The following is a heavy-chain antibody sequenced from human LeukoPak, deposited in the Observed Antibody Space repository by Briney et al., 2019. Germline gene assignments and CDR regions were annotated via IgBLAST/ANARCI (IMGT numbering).Heavy chain of an antibody. J-gene: IGHJ4*02. CDR2: ISSSSSYI. D-gene: IGHD3-10*01. Sequence: PSETLSLTCTVSGGSISSYSWSWVRQAPGKGLEWVSSISSSSSYIYYADSMKGRFTISRDNAKNSLYLQMNSLRAEDTAVYYCAFQGGFGELLITGWGQGTLVTVSS. CDR1: GGSISSYS. CDR3: AFQGGFGELLITG. V-gene: IGHV3-21*01.